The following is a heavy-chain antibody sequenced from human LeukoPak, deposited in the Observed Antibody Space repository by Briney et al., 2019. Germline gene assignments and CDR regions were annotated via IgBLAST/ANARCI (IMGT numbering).Heavy chain of an antibody. CDR3: ARYDGGSGPFDY. Sequence: GGSLRLSCAVSGFTVSSNYMSWVRQAPGKGLEWVSVLYSGGNTFYADSVKGRFTVSRDNSKNTLYLQMNSLRAEDTAVYYCARYDGGSGPFDYWGQGTLVTVSS. J-gene: IGHJ4*02. D-gene: IGHD3-10*01. V-gene: IGHV3-53*01. CDR1: GFTVSSNY. CDR2: LYSGGNT.